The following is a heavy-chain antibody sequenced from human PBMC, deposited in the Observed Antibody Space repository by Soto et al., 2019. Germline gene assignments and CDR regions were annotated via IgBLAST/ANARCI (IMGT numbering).Heavy chain of an antibody. CDR3: ARGALYDFWSGYSQASVYYYYGMDV. D-gene: IGHD3-3*01. CDR1: GFTFDDYA. J-gene: IGHJ6*02. Sequence: PWGPLRLSCAASGFTFDDYAMHWVRQAPGKGLEWVSLISWDGGSTYYADSVKGRFTISRDNSKNSLYLQMNSLRAEDTALYYCARGALYDFWSGYSQASVYYYYGMDVWGQGTTVTVSS. V-gene: IGHV3-43D*04. CDR2: ISWDGGST.